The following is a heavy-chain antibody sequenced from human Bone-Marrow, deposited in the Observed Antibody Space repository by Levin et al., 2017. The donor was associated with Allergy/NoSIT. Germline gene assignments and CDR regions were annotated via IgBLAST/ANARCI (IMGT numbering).Heavy chain of an antibody. Sequence: SETLSLTCTVSGGSISSSSYYWGWIRQPPGKGLEWIGSIYYSGSTYYNPSLKSRVTISVDTSKNQFSLKLSSVTAADTAVYYCARATYYYDSSGLCAFDIWGQGTMVTVSS. CDR1: GGSISSSSYY. D-gene: IGHD3-22*01. CDR2: IYYSGST. V-gene: IGHV4-39*01. CDR3: ARATYYYDSSGLCAFDI. J-gene: IGHJ3*02.